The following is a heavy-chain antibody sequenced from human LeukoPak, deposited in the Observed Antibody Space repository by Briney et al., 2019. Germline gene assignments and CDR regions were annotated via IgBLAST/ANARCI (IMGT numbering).Heavy chain of an antibody. V-gene: IGHV3-23*01. D-gene: IGHD3-10*01. J-gene: IGHJ4*02. CDR2: ISGSGGST. Sequence: GGSLRLSCAASGFTFSSYGMSWVRQAPGKGLEWVSAISGSGGSTYYADSVKGRFTISRDNSKNTLYLQMNSLRAEDTAVYYCANPLWFGELTPIFDYWGQGTLVTVSS. CDR3: ANPLWFGELTPIFDY. CDR1: GFTFSSYG.